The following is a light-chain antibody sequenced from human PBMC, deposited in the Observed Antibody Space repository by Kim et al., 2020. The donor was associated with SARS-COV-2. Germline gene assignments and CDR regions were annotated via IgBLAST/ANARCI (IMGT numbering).Light chain of an antibody. Sequence: SGSPGQTASITCSGDKLGDKYASWYQQKPGQSPVLVIYQDTKRPSGIPERFSGSNSGNTATLTISGTQAMDEADYYCQAWASSTVVFGGGTQLTVL. V-gene: IGLV3-1*01. CDR3: QAWASSTVV. CDR1: KLGDKY. CDR2: QDT. J-gene: IGLJ2*01.